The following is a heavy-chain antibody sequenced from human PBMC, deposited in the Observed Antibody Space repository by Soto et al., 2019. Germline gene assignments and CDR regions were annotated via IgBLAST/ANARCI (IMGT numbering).Heavy chain of an antibody. V-gene: IGHV4-59*01. CDR1: GGSISSYY. Sequence: QVQLQESGPGLVKPSETLSLTCTVSGGSISSYYWSWIRQPPGKGLEWIGYIYYRGSTNYNPSLKXRXTXXVDTSKNQFSLKLSSVTAADTATYYCARFNWYFDLWGRGTLVTVSS. J-gene: IGHJ2*01. CDR2: IYYRGST. CDR3: ARFNWYFDL.